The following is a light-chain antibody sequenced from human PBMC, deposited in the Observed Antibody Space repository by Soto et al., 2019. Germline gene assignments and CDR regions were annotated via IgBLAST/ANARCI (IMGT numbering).Light chain of an antibody. CDR2: GAS. V-gene: IGKV1-27*01. J-gene: IGKJ4*01. Sequence: DIQMTQSPSSLSASVGDKVTITCRASQHFSDYLAWFQQKPGKVPRLQVYGASTLQSGVPSRFSGSGSGTDFTLTISSLQPEDVATYYCQKYNSAPLTFGGGTKVEIK. CDR3: QKYNSAPLT. CDR1: QHFSDY.